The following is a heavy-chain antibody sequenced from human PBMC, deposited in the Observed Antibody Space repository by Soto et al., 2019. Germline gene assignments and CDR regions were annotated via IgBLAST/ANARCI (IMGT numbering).Heavy chain of an antibody. D-gene: IGHD3-3*01. Sequence: QVQLQESGPGLVKPSQTLSLTCTVSGGSISSGGYYWSWIRQHPGKGLEWIGYIYYSGSTYYNPSLKSRVTISVDTSKNQFSLKLSSVTAADTAVYYCARAVDFWSGYPRAPYYGMDVWGQGTTVTVSS. V-gene: IGHV4-31*03. CDR2: IYYSGST. J-gene: IGHJ6*02. CDR1: GGSISSGGYY. CDR3: ARAVDFWSGYPRAPYYGMDV.